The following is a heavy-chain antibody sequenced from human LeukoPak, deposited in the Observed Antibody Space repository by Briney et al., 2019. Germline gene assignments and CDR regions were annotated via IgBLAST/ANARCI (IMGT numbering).Heavy chain of an antibody. D-gene: IGHD2-2*01. CDR1: GFTFSSYS. CDR2: ISSSSSYI. V-gene: IGHV3-21*04. CDR3: AKDAVPAALGEYFFDY. J-gene: IGHJ4*02. Sequence: PGGSLRLSCAASGFTFSSYSMNWVRQAPGKGLEWVSSISSSSSYIYYADSVKGRFTISRDNSKNTLYLQMNSLRDEDTAVYYCAKDAVPAALGEYFFDYWGQGTRVTVSS.